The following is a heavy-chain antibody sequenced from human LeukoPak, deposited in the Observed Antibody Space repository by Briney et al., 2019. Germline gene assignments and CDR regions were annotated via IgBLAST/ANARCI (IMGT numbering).Heavy chain of an antibody. J-gene: IGHJ4*02. Sequence: PSETLSLTCTVSGGSISSYYWSWIRQPPGKGLEWIGYIYYSGSTNYNPSLKSRVTISVDTSKNQFSLKLSSVTAADTAAYYCASLGADYYFDYWGQGTLVTVSS. CDR3: ASLGADYYFDY. V-gene: IGHV4-59*01. CDR2: IYYSGST. CDR1: GGSISSYY. D-gene: IGHD1-26*01.